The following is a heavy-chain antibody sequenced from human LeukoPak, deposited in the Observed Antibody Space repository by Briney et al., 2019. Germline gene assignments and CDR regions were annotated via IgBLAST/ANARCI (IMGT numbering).Heavy chain of an antibody. D-gene: IGHD6-13*01. CDR2: INPHSADT. CDR3: ARWDGYSSSPDY. J-gene: IGHJ4*02. V-gene: IGHV1-2*02. Sequence: ASVKVSCKASGYTFTGFYMHWVRQAPGQGLEWMGWINPHSADTGYAQKFLGRVTMTRDMSISTIYMELTRLRSDDTALYYCARWDGYSSSPDYWGQGTLVTVSS. CDR1: GYTFTGFY.